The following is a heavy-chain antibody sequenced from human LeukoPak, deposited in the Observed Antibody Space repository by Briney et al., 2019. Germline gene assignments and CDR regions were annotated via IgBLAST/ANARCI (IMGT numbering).Heavy chain of an antibody. J-gene: IGHJ4*02. V-gene: IGHV1-2*02. CDR2: INPNSGGT. CDR3: ARAPVLWFGVVYYFDY. Sequence: ASVKVSCKASGYTFTGYYMHWVRQAPGQGLEWMGWINPNSGGTNYAQKFQGRVTMTRDTSISTAYMELSRLRSDDTAVYYCARAPVLWFGVVYYFDYWGQGTLVTVSS. D-gene: IGHD3-10*01. CDR1: GYTFTGYY.